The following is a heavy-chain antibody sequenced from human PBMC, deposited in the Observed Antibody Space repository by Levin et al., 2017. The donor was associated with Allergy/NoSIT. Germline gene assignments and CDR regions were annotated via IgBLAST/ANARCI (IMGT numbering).Heavy chain of an antibody. CDR2: ISYDGSNK. CDR3: AKDGAGGSYFDY. J-gene: IGHJ4*02. Sequence: AGGSLRLSCAASGFTFSSYGMHWVRQAPGKGLEWVAVISYDGSNKYYADSVKGRFTISRDNSKNTLYLQMNSLRAEDTAVYYCAKDGAGGSYFDYWGQGTLVTVSS. D-gene: IGHD3-16*01. V-gene: IGHV3-30*18. CDR1: GFTFSSYG.